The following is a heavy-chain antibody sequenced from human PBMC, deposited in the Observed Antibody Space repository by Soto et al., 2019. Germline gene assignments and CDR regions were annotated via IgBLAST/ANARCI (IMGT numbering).Heavy chain of an antibody. CDR1: GYTFTSYG. Sequence: QVQLVQSGAEVKKPGASVKVSCKASGYTFTSYGISWVRQAPGQGLEWMGWISAYNGNTNYAQKLQGRVTMTTDTSTSTAYMELGSLRSDDTAVYYCASFVLAYCGGDCPDAFDIWGQGTMVTVSS. CDR2: ISAYNGNT. V-gene: IGHV1-18*04. CDR3: ASFVLAYCGGDCPDAFDI. D-gene: IGHD2-21*02. J-gene: IGHJ3*02.